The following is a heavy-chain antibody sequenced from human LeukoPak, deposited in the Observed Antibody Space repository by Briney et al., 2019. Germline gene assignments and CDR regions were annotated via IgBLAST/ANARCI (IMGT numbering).Heavy chain of an antibody. CDR3: ARGRPHGNDY. CDR1: GFTFSSYW. V-gene: IGHV3-74*01. D-gene: IGHD4-23*01. Sequence: GGFLRLSCAASGFTFSSYWMNWVRQAPGKGLVWVSRIASDGSSTTYADSVKGRFSISRDNAKNTLYLQMNSLRVEDTAVYYCARGRPHGNDYWGQGTLVTVSS. CDR2: IASDGSST. J-gene: IGHJ4*02.